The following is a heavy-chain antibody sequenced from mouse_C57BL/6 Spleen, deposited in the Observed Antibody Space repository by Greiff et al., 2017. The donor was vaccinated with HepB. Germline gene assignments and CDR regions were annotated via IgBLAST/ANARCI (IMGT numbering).Heavy chain of an antibody. Sequence: VQLLQSGAELARPGASVKMSCKASGYTFTSYTMHWVKQRPGQGLEWLGYINPSSGYTKYNQKFKDKATVTADKSSSTADRQLSSLTSEDSAVYYCARDYSNYYYFDYWGQGTTLTGSS. V-gene: IGHV1-4*01. J-gene: IGHJ2*01. D-gene: IGHD2-5*01. CDR1: GYTFTSYT. CDR2: INPSSGYT. CDR3: ARDYSNYYYFDY.